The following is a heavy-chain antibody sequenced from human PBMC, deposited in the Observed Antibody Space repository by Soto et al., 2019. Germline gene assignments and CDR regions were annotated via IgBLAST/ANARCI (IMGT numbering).Heavy chain of an antibody. CDR2: IIPKFHTA. CDR3: AKVGFEGDGYILSPDAFGI. V-gene: IGHV1-69*01. Sequence: QVLLVQSGAEVRKPGSSVKVSCKASGGTFSSYSINWVRQAPGQGLEWMGGIIPKFHTANYAQEFQGRATITADESTGTAYMELISLRSEDTAMYYCAKVGFEGDGYILSPDAFGIWGQGTLVIVSS. D-gene: IGHD5-12*01. J-gene: IGHJ3*02. CDR1: GGTFSSYS.